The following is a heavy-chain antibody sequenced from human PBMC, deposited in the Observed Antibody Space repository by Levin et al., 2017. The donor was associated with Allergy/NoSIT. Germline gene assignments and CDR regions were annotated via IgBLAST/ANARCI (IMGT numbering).Heavy chain of an antibody. V-gene: IGHV3-30*18. J-gene: IGHJ3*02. CDR3: AKDSGGSSWYDSAFDI. Sequence: LSLTCAASGFTFSSYGIHWVRQAPGKGLEWVAVISYDGSNKYYADSVKGRFTISRDNSKNTLYLQMNGLRAEDTAVYYCAKDSGGSSWYDSAFDIWGQGTMVTVSS. CDR2: ISYDGSNK. D-gene: IGHD6-13*01. CDR1: GFTFSSYG.